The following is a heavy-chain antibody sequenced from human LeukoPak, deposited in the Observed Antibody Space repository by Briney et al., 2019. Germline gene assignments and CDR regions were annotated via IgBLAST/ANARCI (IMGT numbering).Heavy chain of an antibody. Sequence: SETLSLTCAVYGESFSGYYWAWIRQSPGKGLEWIGQINHSGSTNYNPSLKSRVTISVDTSKNQFSLKLSSVTAADTAVYYCARGRVIVVPAARYYYGMDVWGKGTAVTVSS. J-gene: IGHJ6*04. CDR1: GESFSGYY. V-gene: IGHV4-34*01. CDR2: INHSGST. CDR3: ARGRVIVVPAARYYYGMDV. D-gene: IGHD2-2*01.